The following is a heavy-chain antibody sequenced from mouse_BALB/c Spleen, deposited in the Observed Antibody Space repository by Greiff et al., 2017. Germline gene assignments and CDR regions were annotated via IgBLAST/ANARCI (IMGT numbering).Heavy chain of an antibody. D-gene: IGHD2-2*01. CDR3: TREGYDDYYFDY. CDR2: INPSNGGT. V-gene: IGHV1S81*02. J-gene: IGHJ2*01. CDR1: GYTFTSYY. Sequence: VQLQQPGAELVKPGASVKLSCKASGYTFTSYYMYWVKQRPGQGLEWIGGINPSNGGTNFNEKFKSKATLTVDKSSSTAYMQLSSLTSEDSAVYYCTREGYDDYYFDYWGQGTTLTVSS.